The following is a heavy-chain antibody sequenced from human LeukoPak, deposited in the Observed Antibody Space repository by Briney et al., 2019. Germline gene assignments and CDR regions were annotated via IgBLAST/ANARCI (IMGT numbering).Heavy chain of an antibody. J-gene: IGHJ4*02. D-gene: IGHD3-10*01. CDR3: ARDLNRAFDY. CDR1: GGSISSYY. Sequence: PSETLSLTCTVSGGSISSYYWTWIRQPPGKGLEYIGYIYKSANTNYNPSLKSRVTMSLDTSKNQFSLKLNSVTAADTAVYYCARDLNRAFDYWGQGTLVTVSS. CDR2: IYKSANT. V-gene: IGHV4-59*01.